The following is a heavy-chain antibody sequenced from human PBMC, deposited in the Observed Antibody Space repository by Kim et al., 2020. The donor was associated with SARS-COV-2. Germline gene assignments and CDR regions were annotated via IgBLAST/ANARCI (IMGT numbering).Heavy chain of an antibody. CDR3: SRKLATGAFDI. V-gene: IGHV3-9*01. J-gene: IGHJ3*02. Sequence: GGSLRLSCVASGFSLADYAMHWVRQAPGKGLEWVAGLNWKNGRMGHADSVRGRFTISRDDDKSTLYLQMNSLRPEDSALYYCSRKLATGAFDIWGRGTLLIVS. D-gene: IGHD3-3*02. CDR2: LNWKNGRM. CDR1: GFSLADYA.